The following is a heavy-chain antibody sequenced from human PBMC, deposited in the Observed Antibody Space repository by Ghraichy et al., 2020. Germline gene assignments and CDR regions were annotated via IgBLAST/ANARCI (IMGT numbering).Heavy chain of an antibody. Sequence: GGSLRLSCAASGFTFSSYGMHWVRQAPGKGLEWVAVISYDGSNKYYADSVKGRFTISRDNSKNTLYLQMNSLRAEDTAVYYCAKDGAVTIFGVETYYYYGMDVWGQGTTFTVSS. V-gene: IGHV3-30*18. D-gene: IGHD3-3*01. J-gene: IGHJ6*02. CDR1: GFTFSSYG. CDR2: ISYDGSNK. CDR3: AKDGAVTIFGVETYYYYGMDV.